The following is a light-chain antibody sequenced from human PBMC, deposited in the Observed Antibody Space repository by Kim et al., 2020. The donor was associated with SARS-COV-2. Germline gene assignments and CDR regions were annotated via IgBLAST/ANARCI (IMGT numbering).Light chain of an antibody. J-gene: IGLJ1*01. V-gene: IGLV2-8*01. Sequence: QSALTQPPSASGSPGQSVTISFTGTISDVGGYNFVSCHQQHPGKAPKLIIYDVNKRPSGVPNRFSGSTSGNTASLTVSGLQAEDEADYYFSSYAGTNNFYVFGTGTKVTVL. CDR3: SSYAGTNNFYV. CDR2: DVN. CDR1: ISDVGGYNF.